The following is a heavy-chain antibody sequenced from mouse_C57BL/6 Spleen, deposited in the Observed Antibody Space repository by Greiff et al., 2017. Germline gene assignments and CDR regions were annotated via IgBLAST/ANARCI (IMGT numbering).Heavy chain of an antibody. J-gene: IGHJ4*01. CDR3: ATPLGSRRGYYAMDY. D-gene: IGHD1-1*01. CDR2: IYPGDGAT. Sequence: QVQLQQSGAELVKPGASVKISCKASGYAFSSYWMNWVQQRPGKGLEWIGQIYPGDGATNYNGKFKGKATLTADKSSSTAYMQLSSLTSEDSAVYFCATPLGSRRGYYAMDYWGQGTSVTVSS. V-gene: IGHV1-80*01. CDR1: GYAFSSYW.